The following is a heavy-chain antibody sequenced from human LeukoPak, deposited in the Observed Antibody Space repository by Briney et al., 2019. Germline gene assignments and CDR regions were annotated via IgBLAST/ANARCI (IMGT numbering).Heavy chain of an antibody. V-gene: IGHV4-39*01. CDR3: ARQGSMAELYDPFFDS. Sequence: ASETLSLTCTVSGGSISSSSYYWGWIRQPPGKGLEWIGSIYYSGSTYYNPSLKSRVTISVDTSKNQFSLKLSSVTAADTAVYYCARQGSMAELYDPFFDSWGQGTLVTVSS. CDR1: GGSISSSSYY. J-gene: IGHJ4*02. CDR2: IYYSGST. D-gene: IGHD6-6*01.